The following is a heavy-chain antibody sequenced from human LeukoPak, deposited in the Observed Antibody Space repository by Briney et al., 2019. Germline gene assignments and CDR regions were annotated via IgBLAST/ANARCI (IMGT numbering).Heavy chain of an antibody. D-gene: IGHD2-15*01. V-gene: IGHV4-4*09. J-gene: IGHJ4*02. CDR3: ARHYCSGGSCYFDY. CDR2: IYTSGST. CDR1: GGSISSYY. Sequence: SETLSLTCTVSGGSISSYYWSWIRQPPGKGLEWIGYIYTSGSTNYNPSLKSRVTISVDTSQNQFSLKLSSVTAADTAVYYCARHYCSGGSCYFDYWGQGTLVTVSS.